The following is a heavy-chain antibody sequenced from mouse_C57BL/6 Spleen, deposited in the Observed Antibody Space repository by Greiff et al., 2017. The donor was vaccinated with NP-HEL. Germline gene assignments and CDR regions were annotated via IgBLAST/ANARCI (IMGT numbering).Heavy chain of an antibody. CDR2: INPNNGGT. D-gene: IGHD2-3*01. CDR1: GYTFTDYN. J-gene: IGHJ3*01. CDR3: ATPLYRGAWFAY. Sequence: SGPELVKPGASVKIPCKASGYTFTDYNMDWVKQSHGKSLEWIGDINPNNGGTIYNQKFKGKATLTVDKSSSTAYMELRSLTSEDTAVYYCATPLYRGAWFAYWGQGTLVTVSA. V-gene: IGHV1-18*01.